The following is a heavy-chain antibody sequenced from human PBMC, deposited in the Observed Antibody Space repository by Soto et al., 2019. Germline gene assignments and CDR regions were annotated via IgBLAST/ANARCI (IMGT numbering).Heavy chain of an antibody. CDR3: TRVYCTNTSCFINGMDV. CDR1: GYVITNGYH. CDR2: ISHSGET. Sequence: SETLSLTCAVSGYVITNGYHWGWIRQPPGKELEWIGTISHSGETYYNPSLKSRVAISIDASKNHLSLILNSVTAADTATYYCTRVYCTNTSCFINGMDVWGQGTTVTVSS. V-gene: IGHV4-38-2*01. J-gene: IGHJ6*02. D-gene: IGHD2-2*01.